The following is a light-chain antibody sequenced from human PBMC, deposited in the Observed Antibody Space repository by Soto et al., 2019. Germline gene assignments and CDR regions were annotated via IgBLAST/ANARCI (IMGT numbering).Light chain of an antibody. J-gene: IGLJ1*01. CDR1: RTDIDGCNL. V-gene: IGLV2-14*01. CDR2: EVS. CDR3: SAYSAGSTLLV. Sequence: QSPLTQPASVSGSPGQTITIPCSGTRTDIDGCNLVSWYQQHPGQAPKLLIHEVSNRPSGISNRFNASKSDNMASLTISGLRAEDEADYYCSAYSAGSTLLVFGTGTQLPVL.